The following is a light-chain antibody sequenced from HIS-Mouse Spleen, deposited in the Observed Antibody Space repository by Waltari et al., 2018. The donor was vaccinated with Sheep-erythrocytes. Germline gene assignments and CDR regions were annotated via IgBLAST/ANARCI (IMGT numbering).Light chain of an antibody. Sequence: QSVLTQPPSVSGAPGPRVTISSTGSSPNIGAGYDVHWYQQLPGTAPKLLIYGNSNRPSGVPDRFSGSKSGTSASLAITGLQAEDEADYYCQSYDSSLSAVVFGGGTKLTVL. CDR1: SPNIGAGYD. CDR2: GNS. V-gene: IGLV1-40*01. CDR3: QSYDSSLSAVV. J-gene: IGLJ2*01.